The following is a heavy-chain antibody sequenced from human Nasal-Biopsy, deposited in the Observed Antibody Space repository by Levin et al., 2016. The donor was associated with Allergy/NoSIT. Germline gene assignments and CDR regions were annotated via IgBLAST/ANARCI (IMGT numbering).Heavy chain of an antibody. CDR2: ISYDGSNK. J-gene: IGHJ4*02. D-gene: IGHD5/OR15-5a*01. V-gene: IGHV3-30*18. Sequence: GESLKISCAASGFTFSTYGMHWVRQAPGKGLEWVAVISYDGSNKYYADSVKGRFTISRDNSKNTLYLQMNSLRAEDTAVYYCAKDRSLVSTGANNYWGQGTLVTVSS. CDR3: AKDRSLVSTGANNY. CDR1: GFTFSTYG.